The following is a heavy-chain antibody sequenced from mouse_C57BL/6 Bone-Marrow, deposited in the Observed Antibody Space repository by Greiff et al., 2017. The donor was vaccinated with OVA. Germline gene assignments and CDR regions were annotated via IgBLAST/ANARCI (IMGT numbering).Heavy chain of an antibody. CDR2: ILPGSGST. CDR1: GYTFTGYW. V-gene: IGHV1-9*01. CDR3: ARWGFFITTVVGYFDV. D-gene: IGHD1-1*01. Sequence: VKLVESGAELMKPGASVKLSCKATGYTFTGYWIEWVKQRPGHGLEWIGEILPGSGSTNYNEKFKGKATFTADTSSNTAYMQISSLTTEDSAIYYCARWGFFITTVVGYFDVWGTGTTVTVSS. J-gene: IGHJ1*03.